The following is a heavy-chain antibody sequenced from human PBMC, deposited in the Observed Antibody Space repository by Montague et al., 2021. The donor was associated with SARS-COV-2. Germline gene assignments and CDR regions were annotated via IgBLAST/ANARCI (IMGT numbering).Heavy chain of an antibody. CDR1: GDSITSDVSY. Sequence: TLSLTCTVSGDSITSDVSYWSWIRQPARKGLEWIGRIYTTGSTNYNPSLKSRLTISLDTSKNQFSLKLSSVTAADTAVYYCARDDFRWDFDCWGQGTLVTVSS. CDR3: ARDDFRWDFDC. D-gene: IGHD2/OR15-2a*01. V-gene: IGHV4-61*02. CDR2: IYTTGST. J-gene: IGHJ4*02.